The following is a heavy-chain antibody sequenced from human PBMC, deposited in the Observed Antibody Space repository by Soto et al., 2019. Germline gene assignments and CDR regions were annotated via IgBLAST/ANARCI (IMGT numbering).Heavy chain of an antibody. CDR1: GYSFPKYY. V-gene: IGHV5-51*01. CDR3: ARPTVRGLLAPNWLDP. J-gene: IGHJ5*02. D-gene: IGHD2-15*01. Sequence: GESLKISCKGSGYSFPKYYIGWVRQMPGKDLEWMAIIYPDDSDTRYSPSFQGQVTISADKSISTAYLQWSSLKASDTAMYYCARPTVRGLLAPNWLDPWGQGALVTVSS. CDR2: IYPDDSDT.